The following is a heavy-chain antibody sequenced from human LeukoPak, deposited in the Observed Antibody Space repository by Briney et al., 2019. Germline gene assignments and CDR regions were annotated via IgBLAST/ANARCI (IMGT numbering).Heavy chain of an antibody. V-gene: IGHV4-59*08. CDR1: GGSIRSYY. D-gene: IGHD6-13*01. Sequence: PSETLSLTCTVSGGSIRSYYWSWIRQPPGKGLEWIGYIYYSGSTNYNPSLKSRVTISVDTSKNQFSLKLSSVTAADTAVYYCARHPPGIAAAGTFDYWGQGTLVTVSS. CDR2: IYYSGST. J-gene: IGHJ4*02. CDR3: ARHPPGIAAAGTFDY.